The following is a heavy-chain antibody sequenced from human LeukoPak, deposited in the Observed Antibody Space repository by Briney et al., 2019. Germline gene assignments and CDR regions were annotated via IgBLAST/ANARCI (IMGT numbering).Heavy chain of an antibody. J-gene: IGHJ3*02. Sequence: PGGSLRLSCAASGFTVSSNYMSWVRQAAGKGLEWVSVIYSGGSTYYADSVKGRFTISRDNSKNTLYLQMNSLRAEDTAVYYCASSSYSSGWWEDDAFDIWGQGTMVTVSS. CDR1: GFTVSSNY. V-gene: IGHV3-66*01. CDR2: IYSGGST. CDR3: ASSSYSSGWWEDDAFDI. D-gene: IGHD6-19*01.